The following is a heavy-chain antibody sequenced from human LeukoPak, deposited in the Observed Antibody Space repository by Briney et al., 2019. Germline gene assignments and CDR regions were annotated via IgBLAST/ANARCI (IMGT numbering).Heavy chain of an antibody. CDR1: GFTFSSYS. CDR2: ISSSSGTI. D-gene: IGHD1-1*01. CDR3: ARDAGTWGYGYNFDC. J-gene: IGHJ4*02. V-gene: IGHV3-48*01. Sequence: GGSLRLSCAASGFTFSSYSMNWVRQAPGKGLEWVSYISSSSGTIYYADSVKGRFTISRDNSKNTLYLQMTSLRADDTAVYYCARDAGTWGYGYNFDCWGQGTLVTVSS.